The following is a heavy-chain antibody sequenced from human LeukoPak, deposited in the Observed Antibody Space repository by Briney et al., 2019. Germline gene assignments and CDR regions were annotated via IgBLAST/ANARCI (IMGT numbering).Heavy chain of an antibody. V-gene: IGHV3-23*01. Sequence: GSLRLSCAASGFTFNTNAMSWVRQAPGKGLEWFSAISGRTGGTYYADSVKGRFTISRDNSKSTLYLQMDSLRAEDTAVYYCAKCGNSGCHLIDYWGQGTLVTVSS. J-gene: IGHJ4*02. CDR2: ISGRTGGT. CDR1: GFTFNTNA. D-gene: IGHD5-12*01. CDR3: AKCGNSGCHLIDY.